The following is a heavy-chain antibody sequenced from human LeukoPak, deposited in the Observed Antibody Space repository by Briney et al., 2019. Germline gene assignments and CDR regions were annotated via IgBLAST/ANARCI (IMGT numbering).Heavy chain of an antibody. J-gene: IGHJ4*02. Sequence: GGSLRLSCAASGFTFSTYAMNWVRQAPGKGLEWVSAISGSGGSTYYADSVKGRFTISRDNSKNTLYLQMNSLRAEDTAVYYCAKSPYTVTTLGFDYWGQGTLVTVSS. CDR3: AKSPYTVTTLGFDY. D-gene: IGHD4-11*01. CDR2: ISGSGGST. CDR1: GFTFSTYA. V-gene: IGHV3-23*01.